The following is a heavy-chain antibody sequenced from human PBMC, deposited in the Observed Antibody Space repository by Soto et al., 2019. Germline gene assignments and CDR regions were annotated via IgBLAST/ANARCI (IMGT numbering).Heavy chain of an antibody. CDR2: ISYDGSNK. Sequence: QVQLVESGGGVVQPGRSLRLSCAASGFTFNTYAMNWVRQAPGKGLEWVAVISYDGSNKYNADSVKGRFTISRDNSKNTWYLFMNRLSPVDTAVYYFARSTTRLYSMALWVQGPTVTVS. D-gene: IGHD2-2*01. CDR1: GFTFNTYA. J-gene: IGHJ6*02. CDR3: ARSTTRLYSMAL. V-gene: IGHV3-30*14.